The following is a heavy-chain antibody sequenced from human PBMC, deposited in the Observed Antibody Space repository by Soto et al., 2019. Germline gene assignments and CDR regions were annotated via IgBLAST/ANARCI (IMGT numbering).Heavy chain of an antibody. J-gene: IGHJ3*02. V-gene: IGHV3-53*01. CDR2: FYSGGRT. CDR3: ARDKTSYYDVSGIFDI. CDR1: GFNVSSNY. D-gene: IGHD3-22*01. Sequence: QPXESLRLSCAASGFNVSSNYMTWVRQAPGKGLEWVSVFYSGGRTYYADSVKGRFTISRDNSKNTLYLQMNSLRAEDTAVYYCARDKTSYYDVSGIFDIWGQGTMVTVS.